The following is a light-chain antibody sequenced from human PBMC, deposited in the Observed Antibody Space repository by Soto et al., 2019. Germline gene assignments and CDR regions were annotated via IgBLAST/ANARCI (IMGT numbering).Light chain of an antibody. CDR3: SSYTSSSIDSV. V-gene: IGLV2-14*01. J-gene: IGLJ1*01. Sequence: QSVLTQPASVSGSPGQSITISCTGTSSDVGGYNYVSWYQQHPGKAPKLIIYEISNRPSGVSNRFSGSKSGNTASLTISGLQAEDEADYYCSSYTSSSIDSVFGTGTKVTVL. CDR1: SSDVGGYNY. CDR2: EIS.